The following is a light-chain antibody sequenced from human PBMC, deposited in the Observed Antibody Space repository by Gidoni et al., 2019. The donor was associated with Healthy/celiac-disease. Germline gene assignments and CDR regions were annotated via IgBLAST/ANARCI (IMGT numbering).Light chain of an antibody. CDR2: QDS. CDR1: KLGDKY. CDR3: QAWDSSTYVV. Sequence: SYELTQPPSVSVSPGQTASITCSGDKLGDKYACWYQQQPGQSPVLVIYQDSKRPSGIPGRFSGSNSGNTATRTISGTQAMDEADYYCQAWDSSTYVVFGGGTKLTVL. V-gene: IGLV3-1*01. J-gene: IGLJ2*01.